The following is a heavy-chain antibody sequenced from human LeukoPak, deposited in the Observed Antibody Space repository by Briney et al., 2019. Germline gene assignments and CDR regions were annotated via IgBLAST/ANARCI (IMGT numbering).Heavy chain of an antibody. Sequence: QPGGSLRLSCAASGFTVSSNYMSWVRQAPGKGLEWVSVIYSGGSTYYADSVKGRFTISRDNSKNTLYLQMNSLWAEDTAVYYCARAPDYYGSGSYLGAFDIWGQGTMVTVSS. J-gene: IGHJ3*02. CDR2: IYSGGST. D-gene: IGHD3-10*01. CDR1: GFTVSSNY. V-gene: IGHV3-53*01. CDR3: ARAPDYYGSGSYLGAFDI.